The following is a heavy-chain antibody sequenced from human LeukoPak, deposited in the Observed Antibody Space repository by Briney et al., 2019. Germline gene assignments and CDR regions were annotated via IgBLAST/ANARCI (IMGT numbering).Heavy chain of an antibody. V-gene: IGHV3-7*03. J-gene: IGHJ3*02. CDR1: KFSFSSYW. CDR3: ARGRNSFGIASSSWSHDVFDI. Sequence: AGGSLRLSCAASKFSFSSYWMSWVRQAPGKGLEWVANIKPDGSEKYYVDSVKGRFTISRDNSKNTLYLQMNSLRAEDTAVYYCARGRNSFGIASSSWSHDVFDIWGQGTMVTVSS. CDR2: IKPDGSEK. D-gene: IGHD6-13*01.